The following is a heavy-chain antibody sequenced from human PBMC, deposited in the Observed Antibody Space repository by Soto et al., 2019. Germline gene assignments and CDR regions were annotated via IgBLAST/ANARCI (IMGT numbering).Heavy chain of an antibody. J-gene: IGHJ6*02. D-gene: IGHD3-10*01. V-gene: IGHV3-48*02. CDR3: ARDLLLWFGESTYYYGMDV. Sequence: EVQLVESGGGLVQPGGSLRLSCAASGFTFSSYSMNWVRQAPGKGLEWVSYISSSSSTIYYADSVKGRFTISRHNAKNSLYLQMNSLRDEDTAVYYCARDLLLWFGESTYYYGMDVWGQGTTVTVSS. CDR1: GFTFSSYS. CDR2: ISSSSSTI.